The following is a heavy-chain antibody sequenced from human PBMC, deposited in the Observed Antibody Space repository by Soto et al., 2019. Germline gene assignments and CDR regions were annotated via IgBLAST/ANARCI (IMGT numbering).Heavy chain of an antibody. Sequence: PYETLCLTWAPYRGSFSLGGWCWFRQPPGKGLERIGEINHSGSTNYNPSLKSRVTISVDTSKNQFSLKLSSVTAADTAVYYCASQDIRSGYCSGGSCFAPFDCWGQGALVTV. V-gene: IGHV4-34*01. D-gene: IGHD2-15*01. CDR1: RGSFSLGG. CDR3: ASQDIRSGYCSGGSCFAPFDC. CDR2: INHSGST. J-gene: IGHJ4*02.